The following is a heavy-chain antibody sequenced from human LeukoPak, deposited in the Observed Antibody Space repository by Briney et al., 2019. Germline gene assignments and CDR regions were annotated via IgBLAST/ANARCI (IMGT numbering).Heavy chain of an antibody. Sequence: GESLKISCKGSGYSFTSYWIGWVRQMPGKGLEWMGIIYPGDSDTRYSPSFQGRVTISADKSISTAYLQWSSLKASDTAMYYCARQIRPYYDFWSGYSDALDIWGQGTMVTVSS. CDR1: GYSFTSYW. J-gene: IGHJ3*02. V-gene: IGHV5-51*01. CDR2: IYPGDSDT. D-gene: IGHD3-3*01. CDR3: ARQIRPYYDFWSGYSDALDI.